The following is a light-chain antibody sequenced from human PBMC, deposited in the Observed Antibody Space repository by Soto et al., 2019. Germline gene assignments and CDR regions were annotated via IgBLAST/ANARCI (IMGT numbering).Light chain of an antibody. V-gene: IGLV1-44*01. CDR3: AAWDDSLNAYV. J-gene: IGLJ1*01. CDR1: SSNIGSNT. CDR2: SNN. Sequence: QSVLTQPASASGTPGQRVTISCSGSSSNIGSNTVNWYQQLPGTAPKLLIYSNNQRPSGVPDRFSGSKSGTSASLAISGLQSEDEADYYCAAWDDSLNAYVFGTGTKVTVL.